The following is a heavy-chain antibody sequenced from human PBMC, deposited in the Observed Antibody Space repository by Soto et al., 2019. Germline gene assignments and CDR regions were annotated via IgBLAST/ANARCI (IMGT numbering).Heavy chain of an antibody. J-gene: IGHJ4*02. D-gene: IGHD1-1*01. Sequence: PGGSLRLSCAASGFTFSSYAMSWVRQAPGKGLEWVSAISGSGGSTYYADSVKGRFSISRDNSKNTLYLQMNSLRAEDTAVYYCAKASLNWNYFDYWGQGTLVTVSS. CDR2: ISGSGGST. CDR3: AKASLNWNYFDY. CDR1: GFTFSSYA. V-gene: IGHV3-23*01.